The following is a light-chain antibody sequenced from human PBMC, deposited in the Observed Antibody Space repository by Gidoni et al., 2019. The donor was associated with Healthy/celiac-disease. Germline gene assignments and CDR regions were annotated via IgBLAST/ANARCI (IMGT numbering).Light chain of an antibody. CDR3: CSYAGSSTLEV. Sequence: QSALTQPASVSGSPGQSITISCTGTSSDVGSYNLVSWYPQHPGKAPKLMIYEGSKRPSGVSNRFSGSKSGNTASLTISGLQAEDEADYYCCSYAGSSTLEVFGGGTKLTVL. J-gene: IGLJ2*01. CDR2: EGS. CDR1: SSDVGSYNL. V-gene: IGLV2-23*01.